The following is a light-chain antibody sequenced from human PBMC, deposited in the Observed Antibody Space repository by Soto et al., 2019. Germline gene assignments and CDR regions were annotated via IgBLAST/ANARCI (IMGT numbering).Light chain of an antibody. CDR3: QRRSNWPLVYT. Sequence: DIVLTQSPATLSLSPGERATLSCRAIQSVSSYLALYQQKPGQAPRLLIYDASNRATGIPARFSGSGSGTAFTLISGSLDPAEFAVYNCQRRSNWPLVYTFGQGTKLEIK. CDR2: DAS. V-gene: IGKV3-11*01. J-gene: IGKJ2*01. CDR1: QSVSSY.